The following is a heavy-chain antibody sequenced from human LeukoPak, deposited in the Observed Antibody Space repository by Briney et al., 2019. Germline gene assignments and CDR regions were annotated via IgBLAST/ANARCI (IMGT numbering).Heavy chain of an antibody. D-gene: IGHD3-10*01. CDR3: ARDRGSSPNNWFDP. J-gene: IGHJ5*02. Sequence: SETLSLTCTVSGGSISSYYWSWIRQPPGKGLEWIGSIYHSGSTYYNPSLKSRVTISVDTSKNQFSLKLSSVTAADTAVYYCARDRGSSPNNWFDPWGQGTLVTVSS. V-gene: IGHV4-38-2*02. CDR1: GGSISSYY. CDR2: IYHSGST.